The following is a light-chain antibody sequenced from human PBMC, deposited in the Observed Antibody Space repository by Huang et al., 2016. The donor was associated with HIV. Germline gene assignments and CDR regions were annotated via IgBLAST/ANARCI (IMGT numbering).Light chain of an antibody. CDR1: QSLNKV. V-gene: IGKV3-11*01. Sequence: EIVLTQSPDTLSLSPGQRSTLSCRASQSLNKVLNCYQHKPVQAPRLLVYDASNRGAGIPARFNGSESGTDFTLTITSLKPEDFAIYYCQQRSNSLPFGGGTKVEIK. CDR2: DAS. J-gene: IGKJ4*01. CDR3: QQRSNSLP.